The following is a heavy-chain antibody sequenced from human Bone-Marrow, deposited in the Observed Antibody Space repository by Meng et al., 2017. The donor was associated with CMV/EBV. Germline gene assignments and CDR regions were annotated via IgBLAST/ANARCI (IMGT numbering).Heavy chain of an antibody. D-gene: IGHD1-26*01. Sequence: GESLKISCAASGLTFSSSWMHWVRQAPGKGLVWVSRIKSDGIGTNYADSVKGRFTISRDNAKNTVYLQMNSLRAEDTAVYYCARLGMGGTGLDPWGQGTLVTVSS. CDR2: IKSDGIGT. J-gene: IGHJ5*02. CDR3: ARLGMGGTGLDP. CDR1: GLTFSSSW. V-gene: IGHV3-74*01.